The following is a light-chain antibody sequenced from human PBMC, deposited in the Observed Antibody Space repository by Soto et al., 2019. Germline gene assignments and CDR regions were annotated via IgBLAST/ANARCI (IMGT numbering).Light chain of an antibody. CDR2: AAS. V-gene: IGKV1-12*01. CDR1: QGISSW. J-gene: IGKJ2*01. Sequence: DIQMTQSPSSVSASVGDRVTITCRASQGISSWLAWYQQKPGKAPKLLIYAASSLQSGVPSRFXXSGSGTXXXXXXXXLQPEDFATYYFQQANSFPRTFGQGTKLEIK. CDR3: QQANSFPRT.